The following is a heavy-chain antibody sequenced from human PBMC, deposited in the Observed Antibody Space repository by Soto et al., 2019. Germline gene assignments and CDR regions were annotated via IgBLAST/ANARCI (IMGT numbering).Heavy chain of an antibody. Sequence: PSETLSLTCSVSGGSINSGDYYWSWIRQSPGRGLEWIGYIYYSGSTYYNPSLKSRSTISIDTSKDQFFLDVDSVTAADTAVYYCARLYTGYEAFDYWGQGTLVTVSS. CDR3: ARLYTGYEAFDY. CDR1: GGSINSGDYY. CDR2: IYYSGST. D-gene: IGHD5-12*01. J-gene: IGHJ4*02. V-gene: IGHV4-30-4*01.